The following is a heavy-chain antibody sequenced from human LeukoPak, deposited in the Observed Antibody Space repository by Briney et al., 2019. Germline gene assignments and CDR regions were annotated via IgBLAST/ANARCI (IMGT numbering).Heavy chain of an antibody. V-gene: IGHV4-4*02. CDR2: IHDSGST. D-gene: IGHD5-12*01. J-gene: IGHJ4*02. CDR1: GDSISSNIW. Sequence: SETLSLTCAVSGDSISSNIWWSWVRQPPGKGLEWIGEIHDSGSTNYNLSLKSRVTISVDKSRIHFSLKLRSATAADTAVYYCARKDVVTGQFDYWGQGTLVTVSS. CDR3: ARKDVVTGQFDY.